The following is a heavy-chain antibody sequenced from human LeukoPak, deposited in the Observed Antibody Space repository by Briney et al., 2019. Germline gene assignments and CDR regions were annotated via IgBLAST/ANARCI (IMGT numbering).Heavy chain of an antibody. CDR2: INPNSGGT. CDR1: GYTFTGYY. CDR3: ARFIAAAGTNWFDP. Sequence: ASVKVSCKASGYTFTGYYMHWVRQAPGQGLEWMGWINPNSGGTNYAQKFQGRVTMTRDTSISTAYMQLSRLRSDDTAVYYCARFIAAAGTNWFDPWDQGTLVTVSS. D-gene: IGHD6-13*01. V-gene: IGHV1-2*02. J-gene: IGHJ5*02.